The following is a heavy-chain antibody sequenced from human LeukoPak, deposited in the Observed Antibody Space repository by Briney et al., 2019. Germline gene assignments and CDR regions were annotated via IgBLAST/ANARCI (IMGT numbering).Heavy chain of an antibody. CDR3: AKSCSSTSCYTPPLDY. CDR1: GFTFSSSG. J-gene: IGHJ4*02. D-gene: IGHD2-2*02. Sequence: GSLRLSCAASGFTFSSSGMHWVRQAPGKGLEWVAFIRYDGSNKYYADSVKGRFTISRDNSKNTLYLQMNSLRAEDTAVYYCAKSCSSTSCYTPPLDYWAREPWSPSPQ. CDR2: IRYDGSNK. V-gene: IGHV3-30*02.